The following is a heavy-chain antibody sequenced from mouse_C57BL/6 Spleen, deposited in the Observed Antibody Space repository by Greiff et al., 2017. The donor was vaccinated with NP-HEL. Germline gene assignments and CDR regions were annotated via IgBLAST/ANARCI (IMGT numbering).Heavy chain of an antibody. J-gene: IGHJ1*03. Sequence: EVKLVESGGDLVKPGGSLKLSCAASGFTFSSYGMSWVRQTPDKRLEWVATISSGGSYTYYPDSVKGRFTISRDNAKNTLYLQMSRLKSEDTAMYYCARGVVATNFDVWGTGTTVTVSS. CDR3: ARGVVATNFDV. CDR2: ISSGGSYT. D-gene: IGHD1-1*01. CDR1: GFTFSSYG. V-gene: IGHV5-6*01.